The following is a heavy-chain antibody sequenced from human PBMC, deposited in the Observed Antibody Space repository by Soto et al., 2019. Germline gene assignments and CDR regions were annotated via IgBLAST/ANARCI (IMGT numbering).Heavy chain of an antibody. CDR2: ISSSGSTI. D-gene: IGHD3-22*01. J-gene: IGHJ5*02. V-gene: IGHV3-11*01. CDR3: ARDLPYYYDSSGLFDP. Sequence: GGSLRLSCAASGFTFSYYYMSWIRQAPGKGLEWVSYISSSGSTIYYADSVKGRFTISRDNAKNSLYLQMNSLRAEDTAVYYCARDLPYYYDSSGLFDPWGQGTLVTVSS. CDR1: GFTFSYYY.